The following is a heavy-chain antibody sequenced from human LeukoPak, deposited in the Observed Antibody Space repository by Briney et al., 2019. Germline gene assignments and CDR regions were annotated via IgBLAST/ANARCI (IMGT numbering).Heavy chain of an antibody. J-gene: IGHJ4*02. D-gene: IGHD3-10*01. CDR2: ISTYNGNT. Sequence: ASAKVSCKTSGYTFTDYGITWVRQAPGQGLQWMGWISTYNGNTNYAQQLQGRVTMTTDTATSTAYMEVRSLRSDDTAVYYCARTPDYYYGSGSSSFFDYWGQGTLITVSS. CDR1: GYTFTDYG. V-gene: IGHV1-18*01. CDR3: ARTPDYYYGSGSSSFFDY.